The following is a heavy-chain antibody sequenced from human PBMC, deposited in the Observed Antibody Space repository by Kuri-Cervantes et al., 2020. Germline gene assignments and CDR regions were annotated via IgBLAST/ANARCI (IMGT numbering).Heavy chain of an antibody. CDR1: GFTFSDYY. J-gene: IGHJ4*02. CDR2: ISSSGSTI. CDR3: AKGGHGSYYHWVFYYFDY. Sequence: GGSLRLSCAASGFTFSDYYMSWIRQAPGKGLEWVSYISSSGSTIYYTDSVKGRFTISRDNSKNTLYLQMNSLRAEDTAVYYCAKGGHGSYYHWVFYYFDYWGQGTRVTVSS. V-gene: IGHV3-11*04. D-gene: IGHD1-26*01.